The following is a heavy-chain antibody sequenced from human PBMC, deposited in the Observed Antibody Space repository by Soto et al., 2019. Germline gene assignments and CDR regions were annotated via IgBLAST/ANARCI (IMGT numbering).Heavy chain of an antibody. CDR2: IRGNDAGI. J-gene: IGHJ6*02. V-gene: IGHV3-23*01. Sequence: GGSLRLSCVASGFTFRIYAMTWVRQAPGKGLEWVARIRGNDAGISYADSVKGRFTISRDNSKNTVYLQMNSLRADDTAVYFCAKRGDILDVSSSFVGYGMDVWGQGTTVTVSS. CDR3: AKRGDILDVSSSFVGYGMDV. CDR1: GFTFRIYA. D-gene: IGHD2-15*01.